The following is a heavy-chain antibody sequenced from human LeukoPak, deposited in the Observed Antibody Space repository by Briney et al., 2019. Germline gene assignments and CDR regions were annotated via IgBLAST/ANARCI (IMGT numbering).Heavy chain of an antibody. CDR3: ARETYGSGVRFDP. Sequence: GGSLRLSCAASGFTVGSNYMSWVRQAPGKGLEWVSVIYSGGSTYYADSVKGRFTISRDNSKNTLYLQMDSLRAEDTAVYYCARETYGSGVRFDPWGQGTLVTVSS. D-gene: IGHD3-10*01. CDR1: GFTVGSNY. J-gene: IGHJ5*02. CDR2: IYSGGST. V-gene: IGHV3-53*01.